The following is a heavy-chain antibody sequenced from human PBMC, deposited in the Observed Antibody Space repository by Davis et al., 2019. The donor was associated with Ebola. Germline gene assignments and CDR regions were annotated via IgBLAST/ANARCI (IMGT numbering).Heavy chain of an antibody. CDR3: ARDTEYDESRYDFWSGSNKGSGAFDI. CDR1: GYTFTSYA. Sequence: ASVKVSCKASGYTFTSYAMHWVRQAPGQRLEWMGWINAGNGNTKYSQKFQGRVTITRDTSASTAYMELSSLRSEDTAVYYCARDTEYDESRYDFWSGSNKGSGAFDIWGQGTMVTVSS. V-gene: IGHV1-3*01. D-gene: IGHD3-3*01. CDR2: INAGNGNT. J-gene: IGHJ3*02.